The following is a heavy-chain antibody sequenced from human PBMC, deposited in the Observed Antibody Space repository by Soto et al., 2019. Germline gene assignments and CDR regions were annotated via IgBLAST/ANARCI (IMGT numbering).Heavy chain of an antibody. D-gene: IGHD6-19*01. CDR3: ARGRRGSGWYPGYGVYYFDY. V-gene: IGHV4-34*01. J-gene: IGHJ4*02. CDR2: INHSGST. CDR1: GGSFSGYY. Sequence: QVQLQQWGAGLLKPSETLSLTCAVYGGSFSGYYWSWIRQPPGKGLEWIGEINHSGSTNYNPSRKSRVTISVDTSKNQFSRKLSSVTAADTAVYYCARGRRGSGWYPGYGVYYFDYWGQGTLVTVSS.